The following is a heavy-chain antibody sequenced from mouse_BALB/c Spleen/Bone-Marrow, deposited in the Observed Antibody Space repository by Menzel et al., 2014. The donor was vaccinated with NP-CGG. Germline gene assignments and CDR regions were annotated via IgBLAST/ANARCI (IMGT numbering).Heavy chain of an antibody. J-gene: IGHJ4*01. Sequence: VTLKECGPELVKPGASVKISCKASGYSFTGYFMNWVKQSHGKSLEWIGRINPYNGDTFYNQKFKGKATLTVDKSSSTAHMELLSLTSEDSAVYYCGRSKYGNYDAMDYSGQGTSVTVSS. CDR3: GRSKYGNYDAMDY. D-gene: IGHD2-10*02. CDR1: GYSFTGYF. V-gene: IGHV1-37*01. CDR2: INPYNGDT.